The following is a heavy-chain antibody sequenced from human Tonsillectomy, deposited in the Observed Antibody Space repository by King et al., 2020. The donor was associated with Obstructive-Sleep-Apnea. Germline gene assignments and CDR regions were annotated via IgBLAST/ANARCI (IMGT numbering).Heavy chain of an antibody. Sequence: VQLQESGPGLVKPSETLSLTCTVSGYSINSGYYWGWIRQPPGKGLEWIGSVYHSGNTYYNPSLKSRVTISVHTSQNQFSLRLFSVTAADTAVYYCAREGYGPWGQGALVTVSS. V-gene: IGHV4-38-2*02. D-gene: IGHD5-12*01. CDR2: VYHSGNT. J-gene: IGHJ5*02. CDR1: GYSINSGYY. CDR3: AREGYGP.